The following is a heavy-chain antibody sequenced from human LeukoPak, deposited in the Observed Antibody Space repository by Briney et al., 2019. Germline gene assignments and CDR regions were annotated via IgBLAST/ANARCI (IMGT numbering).Heavy chain of an antibody. V-gene: IGHV4-30-2*01. J-gene: IGHJ4*02. Sequence: PSQTLSLTCTVSGGSISSGGYYWSWIRQPPGKGLEWIGYIYHSGSTYYNPSLKSRVTISVDRSKNQFSLKLSSVTAADTAVYYCARGGEYSSSGMDYWGQGTLVIVSS. CDR1: GGSISSGGYY. D-gene: IGHD6-6*01. CDR2: IYHSGST. CDR3: ARGGEYSSSGMDY.